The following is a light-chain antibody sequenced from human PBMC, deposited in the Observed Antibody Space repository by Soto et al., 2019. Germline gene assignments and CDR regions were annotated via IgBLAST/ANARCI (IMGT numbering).Light chain of an antibody. CDR3: QQYNSWPLT. V-gene: IGKV3-20*01. J-gene: IGKJ4*01. CDR1: QSVSSTY. CDR2: GTS. Sequence: EVVLTQSPATLSLSPGERATLSCRASQSVSSTYLAWYQQQPGQAPRLLMSGTSNRATGTPDRFSGSGSGTDFTLTISRLEPEDFAVYYCQQYNSWPLTFGGGTKVEIK.